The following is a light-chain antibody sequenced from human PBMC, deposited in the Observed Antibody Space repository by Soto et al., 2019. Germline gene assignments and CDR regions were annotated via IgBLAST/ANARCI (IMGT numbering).Light chain of an antibody. Sequence: QSALTQPRSVSGSPGQSVTISCTGTSSDVGDYDYVSWYQQHPGKAPKLIIYDVSKRPSGVPERVSGSKSGNTASLTISGLQADDETDYYFCSYAGNSRVIFGGGTQLTVL. CDR3: CSYAGNSRVI. CDR1: SSDVGDYDY. J-gene: IGLJ7*01. CDR2: DVS. V-gene: IGLV2-11*01.